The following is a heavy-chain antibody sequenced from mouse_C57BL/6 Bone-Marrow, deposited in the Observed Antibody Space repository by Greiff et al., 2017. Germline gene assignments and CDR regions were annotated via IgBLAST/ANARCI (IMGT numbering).Heavy chain of an antibody. CDR1: GFTFSSYA. V-gene: IGHV5-4*01. D-gene: IGHD1-1*01. J-gene: IGHJ2*01. CDR3: ARDQGGSSRDY. CDR2: ISDGGSYT. Sequence: DVMLVESGGGLVKPGGSLKLSCAASGFTFSSYAMSWVRQTPEKRLEWVATISDGGSYTYYPDNVKGRFTISRDNAKNNLYLQMSHLKSEDTAMYYCARDQGGSSRDYWGQGTTLTVSS.